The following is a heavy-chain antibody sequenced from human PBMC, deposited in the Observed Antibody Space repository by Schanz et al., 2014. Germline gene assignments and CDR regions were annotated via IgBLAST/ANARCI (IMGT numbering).Heavy chain of an antibody. V-gene: IGHV3-66*01. Sequence: DVQVVESGGDLVQPGGSLRLSCAASGFTVDSNYMSWVRQAPGKGLEWVSIIYPDGSTNYGNSMKGRFTVSRDEWKNTLYLQMNSLRGDDSAVYYCARPSGSYFWAFDIWGQRTMFTVSS. J-gene: IGHJ3*02. D-gene: IGHD3-10*01. CDR2: IYPDGST. CDR3: ARPSGSYFWAFDI. CDR1: GFTVDSNY.